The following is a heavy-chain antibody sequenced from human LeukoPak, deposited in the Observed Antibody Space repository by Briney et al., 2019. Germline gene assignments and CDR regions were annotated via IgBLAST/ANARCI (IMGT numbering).Heavy chain of an antibody. CDR3: ARDRGWESEVVPAAIAYYYYYYMDV. J-gene: IGHJ6*03. V-gene: IGHV3-7*01. D-gene: IGHD2-2*02. CDR2: IKQDGSEK. Sequence: PGGSLRLSCAASGFTFSSYWMSWVRQAPGKGLEWVANIKQDGSEKYYVDSVKGRFTISRDNAKNSLYLQMNSLRAEDTAVYYCARDRGWESEVVPAAIAYYYYYYMDVWGKGTTVTVSS. CDR1: GFTFSSYW.